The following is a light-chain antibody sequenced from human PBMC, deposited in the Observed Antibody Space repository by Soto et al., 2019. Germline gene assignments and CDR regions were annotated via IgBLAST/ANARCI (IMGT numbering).Light chain of an antibody. CDR1: SSNIGSNY. V-gene: IGLV1-51*01. CDR2: DCD. Sequence: QSVLTQPPSVSAAPGQKVTISCSGSSSNIGSNYLSWYQKLPGTAPKVLIYDCDKRHSGLPDRFSGSKSGTSATLGITGLQTGYEADYYCGTWDTRLTVWVFGGGTKLTVL. J-gene: IGLJ3*02. CDR3: GTWDTRLTVWV.